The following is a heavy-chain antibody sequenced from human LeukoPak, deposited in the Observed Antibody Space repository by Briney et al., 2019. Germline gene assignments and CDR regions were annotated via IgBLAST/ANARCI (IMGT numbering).Heavy chain of an antibody. CDR1: GFTFSSYG. V-gene: IGHV3-33*01. CDR3: ARRAPAYCGGDCYSGFDY. CDR2: IWYDGSNK. Sequence: GGSLRLSCAASGFTFSSYGMHWVRQAPGKGLEWVAVIWYDGSNKYYADSVKGRITISRDNSKNTLYLQMNSLRAEDTAVYYCARRAPAYCGGDCYSGFDYWGQGTLVTVSS. J-gene: IGHJ4*02. D-gene: IGHD2-21*02.